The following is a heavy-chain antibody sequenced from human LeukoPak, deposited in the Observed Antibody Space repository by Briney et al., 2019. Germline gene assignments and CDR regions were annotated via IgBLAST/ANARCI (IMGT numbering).Heavy chain of an antibody. Sequence: GGSLRLSCAASGFTFSSFTMNWVRQAPGKGLEWVSSIDSVKGRFTISRDNANNSLYLQINSLRVEDTAVYYCASSFRVSLDHWGQGALVIVSP. CDR2: I. CDR1: GFTFSSFT. D-gene: IGHD2/OR15-2a*01. CDR3: ASSFRVSLDH. V-gene: IGHV3-21*01. J-gene: IGHJ4*02.